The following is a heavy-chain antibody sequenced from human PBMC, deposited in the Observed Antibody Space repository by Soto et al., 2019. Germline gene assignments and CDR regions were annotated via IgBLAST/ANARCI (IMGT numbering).Heavy chain of an antibody. CDR3: AREPDDGDYWGYCFDS. CDR2: INTTSGGT. J-gene: IGHJ4*02. CDR1: GYTFAAYY. Sequence: QVQLVQSGAEVKKPGASVKVSCKTSGYTFAAYYIHWIRQAPGQGLEWMGWINTTSGGTVYAQNSPDRVTMTRDTCISTAYLELRGLYCDDTAVYYCAREPDDGDYWGYCFDSSGQGTRVTVSS. D-gene: IGHD4-17*01. V-gene: IGHV1-2*02.